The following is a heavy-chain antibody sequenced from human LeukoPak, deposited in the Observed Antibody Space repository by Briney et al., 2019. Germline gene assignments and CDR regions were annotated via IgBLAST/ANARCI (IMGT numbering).Heavy chain of an antibody. CDR2: ISYDGSNK. J-gene: IGHJ1*01. Sequence: PGRSLRLSCAASGFTFSSYGMHWVRQAPGKGLEWVAVISYDGSNKYYADSVKGRFTISRDNSKNTLYLQMNSLRAEDTAVYYCAKGFLRYCSSTSCHPFQHWGQGTLVTVSS. CDR1: GFTFSSYG. CDR3: AKGFLRYCSSTSCHPFQH. D-gene: IGHD2-2*01. V-gene: IGHV3-30*18.